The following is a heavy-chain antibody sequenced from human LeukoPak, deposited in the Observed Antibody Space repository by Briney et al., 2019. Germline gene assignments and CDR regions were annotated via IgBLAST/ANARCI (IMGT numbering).Heavy chain of an antibody. CDR1: GGSISSSSYY. D-gene: IGHD2-2*01. V-gene: IGHV4-39*01. CDR2: IYYSGST. J-gene: IGHJ4*02. Sequence: SETLSLTCTVSGGSISSSSYYWGWIRQPPGKGLEWIGSIYYSGSTYYNPSLKSRVTISVDTSKNQFSLKLSSVTAADTAVYYCARASHRHIVVVPAARRGPGHFDYWGQGTLVTVSS. CDR3: ARASHRHIVVVPAARRGPGHFDY.